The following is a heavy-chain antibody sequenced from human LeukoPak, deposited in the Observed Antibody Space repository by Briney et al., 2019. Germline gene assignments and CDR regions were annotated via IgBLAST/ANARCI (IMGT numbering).Heavy chain of an antibody. Sequence: HPGGSLRLSCVASRFTFSNYGMHWVGQAPGKGLEWVAFIRYDGSNKYYADSVKGRFTISRDNSKNTLYLQMNSLRTEDTAVYYCAKGDYDSWSGYYGGFDSWGQGTLVTVSS. CDR3: AKGDYDSWSGYYGGFDS. J-gene: IGHJ4*02. D-gene: IGHD3-3*01. CDR2: IRYDGSNK. CDR1: RFTFSNYG. V-gene: IGHV3-30*02.